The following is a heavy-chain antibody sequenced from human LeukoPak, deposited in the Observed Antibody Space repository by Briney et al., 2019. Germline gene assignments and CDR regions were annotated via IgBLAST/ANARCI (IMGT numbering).Heavy chain of an antibody. CDR1: GGSISNYY. J-gene: IGHJ4*02. CDR3: ATGGLRYCSTTSCLGY. CDR2: IYYSGST. Sequence: PSETLSLTCTVSGGSISNYYWSWIRQPPGKGLEWTGYIYYSGSTSYNPSLRSRVTMSVDTSKKFFSLHMTSVTAADTAVYYCATGGLRYCSTTSCLGYWGQGTLVTVAS. D-gene: IGHD2-2*01. V-gene: IGHV4-59*01.